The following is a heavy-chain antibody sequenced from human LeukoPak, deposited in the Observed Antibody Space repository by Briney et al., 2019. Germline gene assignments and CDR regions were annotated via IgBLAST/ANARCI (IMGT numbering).Heavy chain of an antibody. J-gene: IGHJ5*02. CDR2: ISSSGSTI. V-gene: IGHV3-11*04. Sequence: KPGGSLRLSCAASGFTFSDYYMSWIRQAPGKGLEWVSYISSSGSTIYYADSVKGRLTISRDNAKNSLYLQMNSLRAEDTAVYYCARRFWSGYYNWFDPWGQGTLVTVSS. D-gene: IGHD3-3*01. CDR1: GFTFSDYY. CDR3: ARRFWSGYYNWFDP.